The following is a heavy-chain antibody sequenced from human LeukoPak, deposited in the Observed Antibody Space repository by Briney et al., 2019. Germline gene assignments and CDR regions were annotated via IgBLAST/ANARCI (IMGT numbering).Heavy chain of an antibody. J-gene: IGHJ4*02. Sequence: GGSLRLSWAASGFTFSSYEMNWVRQAPGKGLGWVSYISSSGSTIYYADSVKGRFTISRDNAKNSLYLHMNNLRVEDTAVYYCARNLDYWGQGTLVTVSS. CDR1: GFTFSSYE. CDR3: ARNLDY. CDR2: ISSSGSTI. V-gene: IGHV3-48*03.